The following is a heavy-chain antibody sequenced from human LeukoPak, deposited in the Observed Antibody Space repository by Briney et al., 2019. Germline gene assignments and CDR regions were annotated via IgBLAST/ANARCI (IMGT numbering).Heavy chain of an antibody. J-gene: IGHJ4*02. D-gene: IGHD3-22*01. Sequence: SVKVSCKASGGTFSSYAISWVRQAPGQGLEWMGRIIPIFGTANYAQKFQGRVTITADKSTSTAYMELSSLRSEDTAVYYCAXXPSSGYNAVDYWGQGTLVTXSS. CDR2: IIPIFGTA. CDR1: GGTFSSYA. V-gene: IGHV1-69*06. CDR3: AXXPSSGYNAVDY.